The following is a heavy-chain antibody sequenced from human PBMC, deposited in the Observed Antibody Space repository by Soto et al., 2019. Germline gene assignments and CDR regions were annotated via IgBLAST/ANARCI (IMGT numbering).Heavy chain of an antibody. D-gene: IGHD6-13*01. Sequence: SETLSLTCTVSGGSISSYYWSWIRQTPGKGLEWIGYIYYSGSTNYNPSLKSRVTIPVDTSKNLFSLKLSSVTAADTAVYYCARVRIAAAGIYYYGMDVWGQGTTVTVSS. CDR1: GGSISSYY. J-gene: IGHJ6*02. CDR3: ARVRIAAAGIYYYGMDV. V-gene: IGHV4-59*01. CDR2: IYYSGST.